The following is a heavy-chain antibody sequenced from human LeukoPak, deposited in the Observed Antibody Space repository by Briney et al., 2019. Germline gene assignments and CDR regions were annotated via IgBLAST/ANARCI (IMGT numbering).Heavy chain of an antibody. CDR1: GGTFSSYP. D-gene: IGHD6-13*01. CDR2: IIPIFGKA. V-gene: IGHV1-69*04. Sequence: SVKDSCQASGGTFSSYPISWVRQAPGQGLEGMGRIIPIFGKANYAQKFQGRVTITADKSTSTAYMELSSRRSEDTALYYWARVIAAAGTRWFDPWGQGTLVTVSS. J-gene: IGHJ5*02. CDR3: ARVIAAAGTRWFDP.